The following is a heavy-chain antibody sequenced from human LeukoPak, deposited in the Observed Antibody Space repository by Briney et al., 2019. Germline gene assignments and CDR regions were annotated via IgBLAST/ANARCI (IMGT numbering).Heavy chain of an antibody. J-gene: IGHJ3*02. Sequence: GGSLRLSCAASGFTFSSYAMSWVRQAPGKGLERVPAISGSGGSTYYADSVKGRFTISRDNSKNTPYLQMNSLRAEDTAVYYCAKEKGLYDSSGYYLAFDIWGQGTMVTVSS. CDR3: AKEKGLYDSSGYYLAFDI. V-gene: IGHV3-23*01. CDR1: GFTFSSYA. D-gene: IGHD3-22*01. CDR2: ISGSGGST.